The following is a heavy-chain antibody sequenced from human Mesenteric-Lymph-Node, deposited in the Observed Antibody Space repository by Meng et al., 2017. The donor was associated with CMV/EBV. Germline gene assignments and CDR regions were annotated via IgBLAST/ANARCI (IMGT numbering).Heavy chain of an antibody. D-gene: IGHD3-10*01. CDR3: ARAQRGYYGSGTYSYYFDY. V-gene: IGHV1-8*01. J-gene: IGHJ4*02. CDR2: MDANTGNS. CDR1: TFAAED. Sequence: TFAAEDINCGRQATGQGREWMGWMDANTGNSGSAQKIQGRVTMTTDNSISTAYMELSSLISEDTAVYYCARAQRGYYGSGTYSYYFDYWGQGSLVTVS.